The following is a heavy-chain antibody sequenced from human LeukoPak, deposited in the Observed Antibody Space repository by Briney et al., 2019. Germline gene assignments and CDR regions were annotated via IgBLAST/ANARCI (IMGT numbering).Heavy chain of an antibody. CDR1: GFTFISYA. V-gene: IGHV3-64*01. Sequence: GGSLRLSCAASGFTFISYAMDWVRQAPGKGLEYVSGISSNGGSKYYASSVKGRFTISRDNSKTTLDLQMGSLRAEDMAVYYCVRRRGYSYDYWGQGTLVSVSS. CDR2: ISSNGGSK. D-gene: IGHD5-18*01. CDR3: VRRRGYSYDY. J-gene: IGHJ4*02.